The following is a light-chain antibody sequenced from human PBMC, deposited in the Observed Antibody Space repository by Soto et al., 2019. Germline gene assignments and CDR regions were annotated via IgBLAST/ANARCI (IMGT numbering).Light chain of an antibody. V-gene: IGKV1-5*01. CDR3: QQYNSFWT. J-gene: IGKJ1*01. Sequence: DIQMTQSPSTLSASVGDRVTITCRASQSINNWLAWYQQKPGRAPKVLIYHASSLESGAPSRFSGSGSGTEFTLTISSLQPDDSATYYCQQYNSFWTFGQGTKVEIK. CDR2: HAS. CDR1: QSINNW.